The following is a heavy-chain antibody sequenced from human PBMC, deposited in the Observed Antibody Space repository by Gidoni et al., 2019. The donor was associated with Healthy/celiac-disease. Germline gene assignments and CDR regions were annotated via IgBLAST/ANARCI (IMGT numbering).Heavy chain of an antibody. V-gene: IGHV4-39*01. CDR2: IYYSGST. Sequence: QLQLQESDPGLVKPSETLSLTCTVSGGSISSSSYYWGWIRQPPGKGLEWIGSIYYSGSTYYNPSLKSRVTISVDTSKNQFSLKLSSVTAADTAVYYCASSLTLTRPIGAARFTNYGMDVWGQGTTVTVSS. CDR1: GGSISSSSYY. D-gene: IGHD6-13*01. J-gene: IGHJ6*02. CDR3: ASSLTLTRPIGAARFTNYGMDV.